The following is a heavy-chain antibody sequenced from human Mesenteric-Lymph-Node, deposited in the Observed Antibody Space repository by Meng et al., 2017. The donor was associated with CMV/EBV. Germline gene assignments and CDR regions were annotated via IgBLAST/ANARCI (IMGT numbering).Heavy chain of an antibody. J-gene: IGHJ5*02. CDR2: VNFDGYA. D-gene: IGHD3-16*01. CDR1: DGSATTYGFY. V-gene: IGHV4-61*08. CDR3: ARVFRGDPDWFDT. Sequence: SETLSLTCNVSDGSATTYGFYWIWIRQPPGKGLEYIGYVNFDGYARYNPSLKSRLVISLDTSKNQFSLKLNSVTAADTAVYWCARVFRGDPDWFDTWGQGTLVTVSS.